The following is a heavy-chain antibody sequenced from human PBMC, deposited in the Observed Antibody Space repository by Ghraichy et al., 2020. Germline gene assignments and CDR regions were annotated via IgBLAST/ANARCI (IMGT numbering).Heavy chain of an antibody. D-gene: IGHD6-13*01. CDR3: ARTGYSSSWYSDY. Sequence: ESLNISCKGSGYSFTSYWIGWVRQMPGKGLEWMGIIYPGDSDSRYSPSFQGQVTMSANKSISTAYLQWSSLKASDTAKYYCARTGYSSSWYSDYWGQGTLVSFSS. CDR2: IYPGDSDS. V-gene: IGHV5-51*01. CDR1: GYSFTSYW. J-gene: IGHJ4*02.